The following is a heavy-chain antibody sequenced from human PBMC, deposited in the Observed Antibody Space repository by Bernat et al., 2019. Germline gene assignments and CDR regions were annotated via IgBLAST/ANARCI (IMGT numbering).Heavy chain of an antibody. V-gene: IGHV3-30*19. D-gene: IGHD3-16*01. Sequence: QVQLVESGGGVIQPGRSLRLSCAASGFTFSRYGMHWVRQAPGKGLEWVAVISYDGNSQNYADSVKGRFTISRDNSENTLYLQMSSLRAEDTAVYYCARDLGGSTRWTYYFDSWGQGTLVTVSS. CDR1: GFTFSRYG. CDR2: ISYDGNSQ. CDR3: ARDLGGSTRWTYYFDS. J-gene: IGHJ4*02.